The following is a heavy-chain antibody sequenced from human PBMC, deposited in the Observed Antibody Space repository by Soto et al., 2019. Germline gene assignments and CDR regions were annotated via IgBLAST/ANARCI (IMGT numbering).Heavy chain of an antibody. CDR1: GGSISSSSFH. CDR2: IYYSGST. CDR3: AESSGGNALVYDF. Sequence: SETLSLTCTVSGGSISSSSFHWGWIRQPPGKGLEWIGSIYYSGSTYYSPSLKSRVTISVDTSKNQFSLKLSSVTAEDTAVYYCAESSGGNALVYDFWGQGTLVTVSS. D-gene: IGHD2-15*01. J-gene: IGHJ4*02. V-gene: IGHV4-39*01.